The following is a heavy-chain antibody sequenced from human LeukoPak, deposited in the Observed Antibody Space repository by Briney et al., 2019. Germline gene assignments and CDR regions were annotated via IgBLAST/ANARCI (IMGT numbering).Heavy chain of an antibody. D-gene: IGHD5-12*01. V-gene: IGHV3-23*01. CDR2: ISGSGGST. Sequence: GGSLRLSCAASGFTFSSYAMSWVRQAPGKGLEWVSAISGSGGSTYYADSVKGRFTISRDNSKNTLYLQMNSRRAEDTAVYYCAKVVYSGYGRGPFDPWGQGTLVTVSS. J-gene: IGHJ5*02. CDR3: AKVVYSGYGRGPFDP. CDR1: GFTFSSYA.